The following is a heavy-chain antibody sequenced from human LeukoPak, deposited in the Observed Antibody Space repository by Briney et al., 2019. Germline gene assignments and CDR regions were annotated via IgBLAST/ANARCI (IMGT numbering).Heavy chain of an antibody. CDR2: IKSRPDGGTT. J-gene: IGHJ5*02. Sequence: GGSLRLSCAASGFAFSSAWMNWVRQAPGRGLEWVGLIKSRPDGGTTYYAAPVKGRFTISRDNAKNSLYLQMNSLRAEDTAVYYCARDRISSGSFWFDPWGRGTLVTVSS. D-gene: IGHD6-19*01. CDR3: ARDRISSGSFWFDP. CDR1: GFAFSSAW. V-gene: IGHV3-15*01.